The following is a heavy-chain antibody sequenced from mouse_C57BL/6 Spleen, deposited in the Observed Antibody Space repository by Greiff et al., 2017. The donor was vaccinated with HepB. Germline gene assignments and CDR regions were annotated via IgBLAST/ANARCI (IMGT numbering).Heavy chain of an antibody. CDR2: IYPGSGNT. J-gene: IGHJ2*01. V-gene: IGHV1-76*01. CDR1: GYTFTDYY. D-gene: IGHD2-13*01. CDR3: ARGDSPFDY. Sequence: VQLQQSGAELVRPGASVKLSCKASGYTFTDYYINWVKQRPGQGLEWIARIYPGSGNTYYNEKFKGKATLTAEKSSSTAYMQLSSLTSEDSAVYFCARGDSPFDYWGQGTTLTVSS.